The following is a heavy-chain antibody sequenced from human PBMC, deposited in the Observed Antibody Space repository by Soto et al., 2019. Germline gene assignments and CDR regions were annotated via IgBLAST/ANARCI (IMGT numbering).Heavy chain of an antibody. CDR3: ARGIYCSGGSCYPKTYYYYYYGMDV. D-gene: IGHD2-15*01. CDR1: GGTFSSYA. CDR2: IIPIFGTA. J-gene: IGHJ6*02. V-gene: IGHV1-69*13. Sequence: SVKVSCKASGGTFSSYAISWVRQAPGQGLEWMGGIIPIFGTANYAQKFQGRVTITADESTSTAYTELSSLRSEDTAVYYCARGIYCSGGSCYPKTYYYYYYGMDVWGQGTTVTVSS.